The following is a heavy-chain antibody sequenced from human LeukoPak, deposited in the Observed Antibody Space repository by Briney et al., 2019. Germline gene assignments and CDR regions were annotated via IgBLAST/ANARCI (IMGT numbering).Heavy chain of an antibody. Sequence: SQTLSLTCTVSTGSISSGGYYWSWIRQHPGKGLEWIGYIYYSGSTYYNPSLKSRVTISVDTSKNQFSLKLSSVTAADTAVYYCARQISYYDSSGHGGYFDYWGQGTLVTVSS. D-gene: IGHD3-22*01. CDR3: ARQISYYDSSGHGGYFDY. CDR2: IYYSGST. V-gene: IGHV4-31*03. CDR1: TGSISSGGYY. J-gene: IGHJ4*02.